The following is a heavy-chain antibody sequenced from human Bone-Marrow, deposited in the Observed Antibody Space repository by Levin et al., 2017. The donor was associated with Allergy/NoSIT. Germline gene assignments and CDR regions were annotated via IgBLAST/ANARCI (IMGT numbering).Heavy chain of an antibody. D-gene: IGHD3-16*01. V-gene: IGHV1-2*02. CDR2: INPNSGGT. CDR1: GYIFTDYY. Sequence: PGASVKVSCKASGYIFTDYYLHWVRQAPGQGLEWMGWINPNSGGTDYAQKFQGRVTMTRDTSITTAYVDLSRLRSDDTAVYYCARAVASGGKTYYYYYMDVWGKGTTVTVSS. CDR3: ARAVASGGKTYYYYYMDV. J-gene: IGHJ6*03.